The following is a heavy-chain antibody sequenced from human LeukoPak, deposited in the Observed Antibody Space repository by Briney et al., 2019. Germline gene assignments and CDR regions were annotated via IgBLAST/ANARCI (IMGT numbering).Heavy chain of an antibody. Sequence: GGSLRLSCAASGFTFSSYAMSWVRQAPGKGLEWVSAISGSGGSTYYADSVKGRFTISRDNSKNTLYLQMNSLRAKDTAVYYCAKATTVTTKGGFDYWGQGTLVTVSS. CDR2: ISGSGGST. V-gene: IGHV3-23*01. CDR1: GFTFSSYA. D-gene: IGHD4-17*01. J-gene: IGHJ4*02. CDR3: AKATTVTTKGGFDY.